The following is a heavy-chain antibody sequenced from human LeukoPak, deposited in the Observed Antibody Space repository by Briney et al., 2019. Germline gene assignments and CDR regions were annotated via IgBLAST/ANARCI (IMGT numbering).Heavy chain of an antibody. CDR3: ARGPNYGDRVDYLDS. CDR2: IKQGGSEE. V-gene: IGHV3-7*01. J-gene: IGHJ4*02. Sequence: GGSLRLSCAASGFTFSSHWMTWVRQAPGKGLEWVASIKQGGSEEYYADSVKGRFTVSRDNAKNSLSLQMNSLSADDTAVYCARGPNYGDRVDYLDSWGQGSKVTVSS. CDR1: GFTFSSHW. D-gene: IGHD4-17*01.